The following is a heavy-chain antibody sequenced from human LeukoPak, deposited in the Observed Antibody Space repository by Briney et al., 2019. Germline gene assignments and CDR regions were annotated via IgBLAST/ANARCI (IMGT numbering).Heavy chain of an antibody. V-gene: IGHV3-23*01. CDR2: IDGDGGNT. CDR1: GFIFSSFA. D-gene: IGHD3-10*01. Sequence: GGSLRLSCAVSGFIFSSFAMSWVRQAPGKGLEWVSGIDGDGGNTWNADSAKGRFTISRDNSKNTLYLQMNSLRVEDTAVYYCAQDYGRDGEGTMFDYWGQGILVTVSS. J-gene: IGHJ4*02. CDR3: AQDYGRDGEGTMFDY.